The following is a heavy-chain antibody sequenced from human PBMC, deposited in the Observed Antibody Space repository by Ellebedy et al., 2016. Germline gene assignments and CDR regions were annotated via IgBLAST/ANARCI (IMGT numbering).Heavy chain of an antibody. J-gene: IGHJ4*02. D-gene: IGHD3-22*01. CDR2: IYHSGST. V-gene: IGHV4-30-2*01. CDR1: GGSISSGGYS. Sequence: SETLSLTCAVSGGSISSGGYSWSWIRQPPGKGLEWIGYIYHSGSTYYNPSLKSRVTISVDRSKNQFSLKLSSVTAADTAVYYCARAMSGYYSLFDYWGQGTLVTVSS. CDR3: ARAMSGYYSLFDY.